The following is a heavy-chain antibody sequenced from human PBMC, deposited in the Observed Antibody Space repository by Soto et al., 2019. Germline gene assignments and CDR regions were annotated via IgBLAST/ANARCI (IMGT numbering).Heavy chain of an antibody. V-gene: IGHV3-23*01. Sequence: WGSLRLSCAASGFTFISYDMSWVRQAPGKGLEWASSICGNGATTSNAASERGRTTILRDNSKDTLFLQMYTLRADDTGVYYSGKERRDSVWFVFSFWGQGILVTVSS. J-gene: IGHJ1*01. CDR1: GFTFISYD. CDR2: ICGNGATT. D-gene: IGHD6-19*01. CDR3: GKERRDSVWFVFSF.